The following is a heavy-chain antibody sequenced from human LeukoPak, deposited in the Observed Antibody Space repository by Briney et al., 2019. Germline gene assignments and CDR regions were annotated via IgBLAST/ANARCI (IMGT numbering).Heavy chain of an antibody. D-gene: IGHD6-19*01. V-gene: IGHV1-18*01. CDR3: ARDKWLVEGGYYYYGMDV. CDR2: ISAYNGNT. CDR1: GYTFTSYG. J-gene: IGHJ6*02. Sequence: GASVKVSCKASGYTFTSYGISWVRQAPGQGLEWMGWISAYNGNTNYAQKLQGRVTMTTDTSTSTAYMELRSPRSDDTAVYYCARDKWLVEGGYYYYGMDVWGQGTTVTVSS.